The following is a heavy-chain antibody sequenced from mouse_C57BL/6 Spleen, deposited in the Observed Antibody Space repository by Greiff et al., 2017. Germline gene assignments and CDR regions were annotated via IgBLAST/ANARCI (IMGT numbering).Heavy chain of an antibody. D-gene: IGHD3-3*01. CDR3: GRSRDVGFAY. Sequence: VQLQQSGPELVKPGASVKISCKASGYTFTDYYMNWVKQSHGKSLEWIGDINPNNGGTSYNQKLKGKATLTVDKSSSTAYMELRSLTSEDSAVYYCGRSRDVGFAYWGQGTLVTVSA. CDR2: INPNNGGT. J-gene: IGHJ3*01. CDR1: GYTFTDYY. V-gene: IGHV1-26*01.